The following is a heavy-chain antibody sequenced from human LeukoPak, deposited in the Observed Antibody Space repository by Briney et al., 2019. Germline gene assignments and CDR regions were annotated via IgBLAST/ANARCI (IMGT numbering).Heavy chain of an antibody. J-gene: IGHJ4*02. V-gene: IGHV1-2*02. CDR1: GYTFTGYY. D-gene: IGHD3-22*01. Sequence: ASVKVSCKASGYTFTGYYMHWVRQAPGQGLEGMGWINPNSGGTNYAQKFQGRVTMARDTSISTAYMELSRLRSDDTAVYYCARDDSSGYIDYWGQGTLVTVSS. CDR3: ARDDSSGYIDY. CDR2: INPNSGGT.